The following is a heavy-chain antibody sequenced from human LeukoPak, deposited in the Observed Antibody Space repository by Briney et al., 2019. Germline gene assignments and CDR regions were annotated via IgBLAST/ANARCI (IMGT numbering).Heavy chain of an antibody. J-gene: IGHJ6*02. Sequence: SVKVSCKASGGTFSSYAISWVRQAPGQGLEWMGGIIPIFGTANYAQKFQGRVTITADESTSTAYMELSSLRSEDTAVYYCARPTTPYYYSSGSYYAYYYYGMDVWGQGTTVTVSS. V-gene: IGHV1-69*13. D-gene: IGHD3-10*01. CDR2: IIPIFGTA. CDR1: GGTFSSYA. CDR3: ARPTTPYYYSSGSYYAYYYYGMDV.